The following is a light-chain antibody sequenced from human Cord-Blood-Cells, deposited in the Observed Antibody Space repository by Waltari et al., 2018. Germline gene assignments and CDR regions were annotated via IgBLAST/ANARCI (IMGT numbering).Light chain of an antibody. CDR2: WAS. J-gene: IGKJ2*01. CDR3: QQYYSTPPT. V-gene: IGKV4-1*01. CDR1: QSVLYSSNNKNY. Sequence: DIVMTQSPDSLAVYLGERATINCKSSQSVLYSSNNKNYLAWYQQKPEQPPKLLIYWASTRESGVPDRFSGSGSGTDFTLTISSLQAEDVAVYYCQQYYSTPPTFGQGTKLEIK.